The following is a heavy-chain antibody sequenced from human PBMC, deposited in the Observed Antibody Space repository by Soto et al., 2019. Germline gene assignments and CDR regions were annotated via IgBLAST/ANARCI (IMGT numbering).Heavy chain of an antibody. D-gene: IGHD2-15*01. V-gene: IGHV3-11*01. J-gene: IGHJ4*02. CDR2: MSGTGSTI. Sequence: GGSLRLSCAASGFSFSDYYMSWIRQAPGKGLEWVSYMSGTGSTIYYADSVKGRFTISRDNAKNSLYLQMNSLGAEDTAVYYCARIGYCSSDSCYLDYWGQGTLVTVSS. CDR3: ARIGYCSSDSCYLDY. CDR1: GFSFSDYY.